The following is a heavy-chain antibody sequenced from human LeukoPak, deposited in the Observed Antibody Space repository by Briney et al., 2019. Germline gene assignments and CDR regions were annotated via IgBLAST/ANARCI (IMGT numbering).Heavy chain of an antibody. V-gene: IGHV4-28*03. D-gene: IGHD7-27*01. Sequence: SETLSLTCAVSGYSISSSSWWGWIRQPPGKGLEWIGYIYYSGSTNYNPSLKSRVSISVDTSKNQFSLKLRSVTAADTAVYYCAREVNWGSGWYFDLWGRGTLVTVSS. CDR3: AREVNWGSGWYFDL. CDR2: IYYSGST. J-gene: IGHJ2*01. CDR1: GYSISSSSW.